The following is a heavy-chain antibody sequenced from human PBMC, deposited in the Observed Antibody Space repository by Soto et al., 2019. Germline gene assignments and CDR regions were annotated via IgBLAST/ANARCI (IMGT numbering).Heavy chain of an antibody. D-gene: IGHD3-22*01. CDR1: GGTFSSYA. J-gene: IGHJ4*02. V-gene: IGHV1-69*01. CDR2: IIPIFGTA. Sequence: QVQLVQSGAEVKKPGSSVKVSCKASGGTFSSYAISWVRQAPGQGLEWMGGIIPIFGTANYAQKFQGRVTITADESTSTAYMELSSLRSEDTAVDYCARQPGYYYDSSGFYYFDYWGQGTLVTVSS. CDR3: ARQPGYYYDSSGFYYFDY.